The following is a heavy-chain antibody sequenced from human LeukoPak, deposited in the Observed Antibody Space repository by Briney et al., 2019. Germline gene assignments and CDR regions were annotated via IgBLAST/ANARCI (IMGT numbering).Heavy chain of an antibody. V-gene: IGHV4-4*07. J-gene: IGHJ4*02. CDR1: GGSISSYY. D-gene: IGHD1-26*01. CDR3: ARASPLWVSGSYSYYFDY. Sequence: PSETLSLTCTVSGGSISSYYWSWIRQPAGKGLEWIGRIYTSGSTNYSPFLKSRVTMSVDTSKNQFSLKLSSVTAADTAVYYCARASPLWVSGSYSYYFDYWGQGTLVTVSS. CDR2: IYTSGST.